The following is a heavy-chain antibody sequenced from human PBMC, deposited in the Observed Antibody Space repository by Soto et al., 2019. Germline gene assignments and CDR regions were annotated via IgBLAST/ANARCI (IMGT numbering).Heavy chain of an antibody. J-gene: IGHJ5*02. CDR3: VRDVGGSGWFAP. V-gene: IGHV4-4*07. CDR2: IYSSGTT. Sequence: SETLSLTCTVSGISIDNYYCSWIRQSAGKGLEWIGRIYSSGTTNYNPSLKSRVTMSVDMSMSQFSLNVRSVTAADTAVYYCVRDVGGSGWFAPWGQGTLVTVSS. CDR1: GISIDNYY.